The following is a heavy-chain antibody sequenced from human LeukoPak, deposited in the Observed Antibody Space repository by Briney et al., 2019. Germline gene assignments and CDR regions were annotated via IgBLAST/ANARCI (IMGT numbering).Heavy chain of an antibody. CDR1: GMSLSDSA. J-gene: IGHJ4*02. Sequence: HPGGSLRLSCAASGMSLSDSAMNWVCQAPRKRVERLAHIRSRTKGYATAYAASVTGRFVISRDDVKNMAFLQMTSLETEDTAVYYCIRHVEFQRPYWAQGVQVTVST. CDR2: IRSRTKGYAT. CDR3: IRHVEFQRPY. D-gene: IGHD3-10*01. V-gene: IGHV3-73*01.